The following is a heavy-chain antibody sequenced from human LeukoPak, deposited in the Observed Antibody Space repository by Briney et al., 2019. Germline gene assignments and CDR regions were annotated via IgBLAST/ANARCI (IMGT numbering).Heavy chain of an antibody. Sequence: ASVKVSCKPSGYTFTDYYIHWVRQAPGQGLERMGWISPDSDFTKYAQKFQDRVTLTRDTSISTVYMELSRLRSDDTAMYFCARDIGVWDEKTFDYWGQGTLVTVSS. CDR1: GYTFTDYY. J-gene: IGHJ4*02. V-gene: IGHV1-2*02. CDR3: ARDIGVWDEKTFDY. CDR2: ISPDSDFT. D-gene: IGHD1-26*01.